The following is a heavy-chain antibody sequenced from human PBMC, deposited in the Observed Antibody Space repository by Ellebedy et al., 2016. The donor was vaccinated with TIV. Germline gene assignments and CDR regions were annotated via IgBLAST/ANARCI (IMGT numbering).Heavy chain of an antibody. CDR1: GGSISSSSYY. CDR2: IYYSGST. J-gene: IGHJ4*02. CDR3: AREPALTVTTLTGADY. Sequence: MPSDTLSLTCTVPGGSISSSSYYWGWIRQPPGKGLEWIGSIYYSGSTYYNPSLKSRVTISVDTSKNQFSLKLSSVTAADTAVYYCAREPALTVTTLTGADYWGQGTLVTVSS. D-gene: IGHD4-17*01. V-gene: IGHV4-39*01.